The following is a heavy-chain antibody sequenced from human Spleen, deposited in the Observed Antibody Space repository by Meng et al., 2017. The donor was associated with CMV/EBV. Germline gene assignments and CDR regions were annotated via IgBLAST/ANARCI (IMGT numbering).Heavy chain of an antibody. Sequence: GGSLRLSCAASGFTFSSYGMHWVRQAPGKGLEWVAFIQFDGSNKYYADSLKGRVTISRDNSRNTLSLEMTSLRPEDTAVYYCAKDRRPGLLGILVIVDQWGPGTLVTVSS. J-gene: IGHJ5*02. V-gene: IGHV3-30*02. CDR1: GFTFSSYG. D-gene: IGHD3-16*01. CDR2: IQFDGSNK. CDR3: AKDRRPGLLGILVIVDQ.